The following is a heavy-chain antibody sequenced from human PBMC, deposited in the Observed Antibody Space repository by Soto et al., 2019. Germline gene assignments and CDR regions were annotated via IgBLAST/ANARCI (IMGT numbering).Heavy chain of an antibody. Sequence: SETLSLTCAGSGGSFTSNNWWTWVRQPPGKGLEWSGEIYRTGTTNYSPSLRRRVTISLDKSENQYSLKVTSLTAADTAVYYCASRDPGTSVDYWGQGTLVTVSS. V-gene: IGHV4-4*02. CDR3: ASRDPGTSVDY. J-gene: IGHJ4*02. D-gene: IGHD4-17*01. CDR2: IYRTGTT. CDR1: GGSFTSNNW.